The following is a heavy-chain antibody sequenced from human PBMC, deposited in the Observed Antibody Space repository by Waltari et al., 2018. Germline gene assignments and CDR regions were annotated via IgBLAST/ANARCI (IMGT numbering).Heavy chain of an antibody. D-gene: IGHD1-20*01. Sequence: QVQLQESGPGLVKPSETLSLTCAVSGYSISSGYYWGWIRQPPGKGLEWIGSIYHSGSTYYNPALKSRVTLTGEPSKEQFSPKLSSVTAADTAVDYCARSGPKTGITGDAFDFWGQGTMVTVSS. V-gene: IGHV4-38-2*01. CDR3: ARSGPKTGITGDAFDF. CDR2: IYHSGST. J-gene: IGHJ3*01. CDR1: GYSISSGYY.